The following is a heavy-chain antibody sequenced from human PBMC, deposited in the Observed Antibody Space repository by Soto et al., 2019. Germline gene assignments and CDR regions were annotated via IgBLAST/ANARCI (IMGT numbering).Heavy chain of an antibody. Sequence: GSLRLSCAASGFTFRTYAMHWVRQAPGKGLEWVAVISSDGRKEFYVDSVKGRFTISRDNSKNTLYLQMNSPRTDDTAIYYCARDNGGYWGQGTLVTVSS. CDR2: ISSDGRKE. CDR1: GFTFRTYA. J-gene: IGHJ4*02. CDR3: ARDNGGY. D-gene: IGHD2-8*01. V-gene: IGHV3-30*04.